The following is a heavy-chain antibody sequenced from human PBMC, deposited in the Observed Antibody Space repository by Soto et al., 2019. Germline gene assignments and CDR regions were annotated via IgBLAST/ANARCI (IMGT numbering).Heavy chain of an antibody. CDR3: ARASPSWGLGYYGMDV. J-gene: IGHJ6*02. Sequence: GGSLRLSCAASGFTFSDYYMSWIRQAPGKGLEWVSYISSSGSTIYYADSVKGRFTISRDNAKNSLYLQMNSLRAEDTAVYYCARASPSWGLGYYGMDVWGQGTTVTVSS. CDR1: GFTFSDYY. D-gene: IGHD7-27*01. CDR2: ISSSGSTI. V-gene: IGHV3-11*01.